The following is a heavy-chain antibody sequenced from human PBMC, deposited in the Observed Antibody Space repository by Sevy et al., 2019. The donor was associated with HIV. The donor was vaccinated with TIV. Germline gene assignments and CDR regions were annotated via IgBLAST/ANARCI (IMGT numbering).Heavy chain of an antibody. V-gene: IGHV3-30-3*01. CDR2: ISYDGSNK. CDR3: ARDNRPVPNAFDI. J-gene: IGHJ3*02. CDR1: GFTFSSYA. Sequence: GGSLRLSCAASGFTFSSYAMHWVRQAPGKGLEWVAVISYDGSNKYYADSVKGRFTISRDNSKNTLYLQMNSLRAEDTAVYYCARDNRPVPNAFDIWGQGTMVTVSS. D-gene: IGHD6-19*01.